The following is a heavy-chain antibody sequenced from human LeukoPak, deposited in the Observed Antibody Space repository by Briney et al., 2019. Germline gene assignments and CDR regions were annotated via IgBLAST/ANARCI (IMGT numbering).Heavy chain of an antibody. J-gene: IGHJ6*03. V-gene: IGHV4-39*01. Sequence: PSETLSLTCSVSGDSISRGSFYWGWIRQPPGKGLEWISSIDYGGNIYYNPSLKSRVTTSVYKSKNQFSLKLSSVTAADTAVYYCARHRPKNYGGTYTDVWGKGTTVTISS. CDR2: IDYGGNI. CDR1: GDSISRGSFY. D-gene: IGHD4-23*01. CDR3: ARHRPKNYGGTYTDV.